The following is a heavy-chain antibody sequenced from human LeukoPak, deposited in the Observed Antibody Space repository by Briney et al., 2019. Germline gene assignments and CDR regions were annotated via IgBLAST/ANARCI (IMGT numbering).Heavy chain of an antibody. CDR1: GFTFSNYG. CDR2: ISYDGSNE. D-gene: IGHD4-17*01. V-gene: IGHV3-30*18. J-gene: IGHJ4*02. CDR3: ANLYGDYPDY. Sequence: GGSLRLSCAASGFTFSNYGMHWVRQAPGKGLEWVAVISYDGSNEYYADSVKGRFTISRDNSKNTLYLQMDSLRAEDTAVYYCANLYGDYPDYWGQGTLVTVSS.